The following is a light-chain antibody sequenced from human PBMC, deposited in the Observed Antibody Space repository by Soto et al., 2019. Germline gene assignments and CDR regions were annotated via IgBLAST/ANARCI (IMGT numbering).Light chain of an antibody. CDR2: WAS. CDR3: QQYYSSPFT. V-gene: IGKV4-1*01. CDR1: QSVFSSSNSKNY. Sequence: DIVMTQSPDSLGVSLGERATINCKSSQSVFSSSNSKNYLAWYQHKPGQPPRLLLYWASTRESGVPDRFSGSGSGTDFTLTISSLQADDVAIYYCQQYYSSPFTFGPGTKV. J-gene: IGKJ3*01.